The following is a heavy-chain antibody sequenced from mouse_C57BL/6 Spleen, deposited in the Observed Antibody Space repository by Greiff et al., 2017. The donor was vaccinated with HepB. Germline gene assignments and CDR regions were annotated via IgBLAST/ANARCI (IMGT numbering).Heavy chain of an antibody. J-gene: IGHJ3*01. CDR3: ASSDGYYGGVAY. D-gene: IGHD2-3*01. Sequence: QVQLQQPGAELVRPGTSVKLSCKASGYTFTSYWMHWVKQRPGQGLEWIGVIDPSDSYTNYNQKFKGKATLTVDTSSSTAYMQLSSLTSEDSAVYYCASSDGYYGGVAYWGQGTLVTVSA. CDR1: GYTFTSYW. V-gene: IGHV1-59*01. CDR2: IDPSDSYT.